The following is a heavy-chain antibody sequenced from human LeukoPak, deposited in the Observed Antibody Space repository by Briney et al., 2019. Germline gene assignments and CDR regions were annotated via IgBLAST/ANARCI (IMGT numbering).Heavy chain of an antibody. Sequence: ASVKVSCKPSGYTFTGYFMHWVRQAPGQGLEWMGWINPNSGGTNYAQKFQGRVTMTRDTSISTAYIDLSRLTSDDTAVYYCARGSDGDYVGEATFQHWGQGTLVTVSS. D-gene: IGHD4-17*01. V-gene: IGHV1-2*02. CDR1: GYTFTGYF. CDR2: INPNSGGT. J-gene: IGHJ1*01. CDR3: ARGSDGDYVGEATFQH.